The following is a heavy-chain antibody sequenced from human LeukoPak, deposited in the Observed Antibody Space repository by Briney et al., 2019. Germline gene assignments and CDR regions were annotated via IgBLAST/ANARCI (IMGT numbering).Heavy chain of an antibody. CDR2: IYHSGST. J-gene: IGHJ4*02. Sequence: SETLSLTCSVSGGFNTHYYWSWIRQPPGKGLEWIGYIYHSGSTNYNPSLRSRVTISVDTSKNHFSLKLSSVTAADTAVYYCARGQWLPVFDFWGQGTLVTVSS. V-gene: IGHV4-59*01. CDR1: GGFNTHYY. D-gene: IGHD3-22*01. CDR3: ARGQWLPVFDF.